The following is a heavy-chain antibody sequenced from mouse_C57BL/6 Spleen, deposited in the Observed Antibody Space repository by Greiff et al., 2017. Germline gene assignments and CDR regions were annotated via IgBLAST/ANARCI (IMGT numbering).Heavy chain of an antibody. D-gene: IGHD1-1*01. CDR2: IYPGDGDT. CDR1: GYAFSSSW. Sequence: VKLMESGPELVKPGASVKISCKASGYAFSSSWMNWVKQRPGKGLEWIGRIYPGDGDTNYNGKFKGKATLTADKSSSTAYMQLSSLTSEDSAVYFCARERVITTVVADYFGYWGQGTTLTVSS. CDR3: ARERVITTVVADYFGY. J-gene: IGHJ2*01. V-gene: IGHV1-82*01.